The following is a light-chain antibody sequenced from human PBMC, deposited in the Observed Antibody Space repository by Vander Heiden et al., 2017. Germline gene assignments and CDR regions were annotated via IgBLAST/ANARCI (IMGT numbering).Light chain of an antibody. J-gene: IGLJ1*01. CDR3: AAWDDSLSGYV. Sequence: QSVVTQPPSASGTTGQRVTISCSGSSSNFGSNYVYWYQQLPGSAPKLLIYRNNQRPSGVPDRFSGSKSGTSASLAISGLRSEDEADYYCAAWDDSLSGYVFGTGTKVTVL. CDR2: RNN. V-gene: IGLV1-47*01. CDR1: SSNFGSNY.